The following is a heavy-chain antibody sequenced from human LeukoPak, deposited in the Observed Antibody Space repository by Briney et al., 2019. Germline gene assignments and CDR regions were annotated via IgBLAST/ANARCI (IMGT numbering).Heavy chain of an antibody. Sequence: SETLSLTCAVYGGSFSGYYCSWIRQPPGKGLEWIGEINHSGSTNYNPSLKSRVTISVDTSKNQFSLKLSSVTAADTAVYYCARGRNFDRLGYWGQGTMVTVSS. CDR2: INHSGST. V-gene: IGHV4-34*01. CDR1: GGSFSGYY. D-gene: IGHD3-9*01. J-gene: IGHJ4*02. CDR3: ARGRNFDRLGY.